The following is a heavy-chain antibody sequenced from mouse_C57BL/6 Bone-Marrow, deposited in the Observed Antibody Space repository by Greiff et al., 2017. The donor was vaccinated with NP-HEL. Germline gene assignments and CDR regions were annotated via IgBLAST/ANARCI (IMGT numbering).Heavy chain of an antibody. V-gene: IGHV1-18*01. Sequence: VQLQQSGPELVKPGASVKIPCKASGYTFTDYNMDWVKQSHGKSLEWIGDINPNNGGTIYNQKFKGKATLTVDKSSSTAYMELRSLTSEDTAVYYCARSSPHYYGSSGFAYWGQGTLVTVSA. CDR3: ARSSPHYYGSSGFAY. CDR2: INPNNGGT. CDR1: GYTFTDYN. J-gene: IGHJ3*01. D-gene: IGHD1-1*01.